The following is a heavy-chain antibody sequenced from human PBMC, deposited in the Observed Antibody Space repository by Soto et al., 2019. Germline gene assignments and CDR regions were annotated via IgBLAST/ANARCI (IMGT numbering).Heavy chain of an antibody. CDR3: AREGGPQGEDY. CDR2: ISAYNGNT. V-gene: IGHV1-18*01. D-gene: IGHD3-16*01. J-gene: IGHJ4*02. Sequence: ASVKVSCKASGYTFTSYGISWVRKGPGQGLEWMGWISAYNGNTNYAQKLQGRVTMTTDTSTSTAYMELRSLGSDATAVYYCAREGGPQGEDYWGQGTLVTVSS. CDR1: GYTFTSYG.